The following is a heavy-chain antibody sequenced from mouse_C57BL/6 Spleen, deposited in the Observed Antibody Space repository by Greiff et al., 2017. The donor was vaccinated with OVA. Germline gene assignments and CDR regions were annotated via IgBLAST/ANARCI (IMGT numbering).Heavy chain of an antibody. J-gene: IGHJ2*01. CDR3: TTRYYGNLY. Sequence: EVMLVESGAELVRPGASVKLSCTASGFNIKDDYMHWVKQRPEQGLEWIGWIDPENGDTEYASKFQGKATITADTSSNTAYLQLSSLTSEDTAVYYCTTRYYGNLYWGKGTTLTVSS. V-gene: IGHV14-4*01. CDR2: IDPENGDT. D-gene: IGHD2-1*01. CDR1: GFNIKDDY.